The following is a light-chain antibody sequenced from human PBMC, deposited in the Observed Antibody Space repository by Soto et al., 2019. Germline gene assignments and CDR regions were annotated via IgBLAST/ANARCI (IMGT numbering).Light chain of an antibody. CDR3: QQYNSSPT. CDR2: GAS. CDR1: QTVSSSY. V-gene: IGKV3-20*01. Sequence: EFVLAQSPGTVSLSPGERATLSCRASQTVSSSYLAWYQQKPGQAPRLLIYGASNRATGVPDRFSGSGSGTEFTLTISSLQPDDFATYYCQQYNSSPTFGQGTRLEIK. J-gene: IGKJ5*01.